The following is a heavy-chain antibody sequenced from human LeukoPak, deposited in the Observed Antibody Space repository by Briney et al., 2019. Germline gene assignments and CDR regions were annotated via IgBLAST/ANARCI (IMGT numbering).Heavy chain of an antibody. Sequence: GGSLRLSCVASGFSFNNYAMNWVRQAPGKGLEWVSTIGGSGDKTFYADSVKGRFTISRDNSKNMVHLQMNSLTGEDTALYYCVRRGDASSGWGDHDFWGQGALVTVSS. V-gene: IGHV3-23*01. J-gene: IGHJ4*02. D-gene: IGHD6-19*01. CDR2: IGGSGDKT. CDR1: GFSFNNYA. CDR3: VRRGDASSGWGDHDF.